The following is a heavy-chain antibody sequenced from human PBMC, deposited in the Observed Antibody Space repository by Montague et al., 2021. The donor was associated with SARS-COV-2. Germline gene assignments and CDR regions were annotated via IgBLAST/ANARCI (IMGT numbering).Heavy chain of an antibody. D-gene: IGHD5-18*01. J-gene: IGHJ3*02. V-gene: IGHV4-59*12. CDR1: GGPISSYY. Sequence: SETLSLTCTVSGGPISSYYWSWIRQPPGKGLEWIGYINYSGGTNYNPSLKSRVTISLDTSTKQFSLKLNSVTAADTAVYYCARGSYGPHAFYIWGQGTMVTVSS. CDR3: ARGSYGPHAFYI. CDR2: INYSGGT.